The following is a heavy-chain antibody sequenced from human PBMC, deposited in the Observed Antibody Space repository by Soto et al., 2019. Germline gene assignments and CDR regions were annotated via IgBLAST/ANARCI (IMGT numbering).Heavy chain of an antibody. CDR1: GYTFTSYA. Sequence: GASVKLSCKASGYTFTSYAMHWVRQAPGQRLEWTGWINAGNGNTKYSQKFQGRVTITRDTSASTAYMELSSLRSEDTAVYYCARAPPYCSGGSCYYFDYWGQGTLVTVSS. D-gene: IGHD2-15*01. J-gene: IGHJ4*02. V-gene: IGHV1-3*01. CDR3: ARAPPYCSGGSCYYFDY. CDR2: INAGNGNT.